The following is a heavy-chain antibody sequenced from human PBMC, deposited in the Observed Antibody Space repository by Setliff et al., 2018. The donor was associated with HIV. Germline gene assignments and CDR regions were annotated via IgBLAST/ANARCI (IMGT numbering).Heavy chain of an antibody. Sequence: KPSETLSLTCTVSGGSISSRSNYWGWIRQPPGKGLGWIGTIYYTGTTYYNPSLQSRVTLSVDTSKNQFSLKLSSVTAADTAFYYCAKPYYDISGYYFYYFDYWGQGTLVTVSS. CDR3: AKPYYDISGYYFYYFDY. CDR1: GGSISSRSNY. CDR2: IYYTGTT. D-gene: IGHD3-22*01. J-gene: IGHJ4*02. V-gene: IGHV4-39*01.